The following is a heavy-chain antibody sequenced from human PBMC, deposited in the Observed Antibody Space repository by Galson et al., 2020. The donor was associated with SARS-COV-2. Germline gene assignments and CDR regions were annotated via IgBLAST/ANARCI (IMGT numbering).Heavy chain of an antibody. CDR1: GFTFSSYW. Sequence: GGSLRLSCAASGFTFSSYWMSWVRQAPGKGLEWVANIKQVGSEKYYVDSVKGRFTISRDNAKNSLYLQMNSLRVEDTAVYYCARERRVAATPENYYYGMDVWGQGTTVTVSS. J-gene: IGHJ6*02. CDR2: IKQVGSEK. V-gene: IGHV3-7*01. CDR3: ARERRVAATPENYYYGMDV. D-gene: IGHD2-15*01.